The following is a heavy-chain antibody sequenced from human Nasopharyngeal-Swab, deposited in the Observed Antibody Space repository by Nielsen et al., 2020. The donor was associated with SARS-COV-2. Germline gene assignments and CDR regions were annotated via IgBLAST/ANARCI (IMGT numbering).Heavy chain of an antibody. CDR3: ARDKDGDYYYGMDV. CDR1: GFTFSSYW. Sequence: GGSLRLSCAASGFTFSSYWMSWVRQAPGKGLEWVANIKQDGSEKYYVDSVKGRFTISRDNAKNSLYLQMNSLRAEDTAVYYCARDKDGDYYYGMDVWGQGTTFTVSS. V-gene: IGHV3-7*01. CDR2: IKQDGSEK. D-gene: IGHD4-17*01. J-gene: IGHJ6*02.